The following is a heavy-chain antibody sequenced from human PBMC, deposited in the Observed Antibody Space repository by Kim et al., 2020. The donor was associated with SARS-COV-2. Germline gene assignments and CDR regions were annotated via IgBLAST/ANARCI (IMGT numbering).Heavy chain of an antibody. CDR3: ARDASGRPYNYGVDV. D-gene: IGHD3-10*01. Sequence: SETLSLTCNVSGGSVSSRSYYWNWIRQPPGKGLQWIGYISYGGSTNSNPSLKSRVTISLDTSTNQFSLKLTSVTGADTAVYYCARDASGRPYNYGVDVWG. V-gene: IGHV4-61*01. J-gene: IGHJ6*01. CDR2: ISYGGST. CDR1: GGSVSSRSYY.